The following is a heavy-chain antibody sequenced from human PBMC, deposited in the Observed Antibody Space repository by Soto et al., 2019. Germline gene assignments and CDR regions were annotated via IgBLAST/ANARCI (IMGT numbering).Heavy chain of an antibody. CDR2: ISGSGVGT. CDR1: EFTFSNYA. D-gene: IGHD2-15*01. J-gene: IGHJ5*02. Sequence: HPGGSLRLSCAASEFTFSNYAMNWVRQAPGKGLEWVSTISGSGVGTFYADSVKGRFTISRDNSKNTLYLQLTSLRAEDTAVYYCSKGVQGFCSGVICYHNWFDPWGQGALVTVSS. V-gene: IGHV3-23*01. CDR3: SKGVQGFCSGVICYHNWFDP.